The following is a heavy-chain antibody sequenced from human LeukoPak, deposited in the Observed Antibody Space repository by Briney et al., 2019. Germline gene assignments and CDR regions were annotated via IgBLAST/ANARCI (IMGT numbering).Heavy chain of an antibody. Sequence: SETLSLTCTVSGGSISSYYWSWIRQPPGKGLEWIGYIYYSGSTNYNPSLKSRVTISVDTSKNQFSLKLSSVTAADTAVYYCARLPPVRAMHYDSNPAAFDIWGQGTMVTVSS. CDR3: ARLPPVRAMHYDSNPAAFDI. CDR1: GGSISSYY. J-gene: IGHJ3*02. V-gene: IGHV4-59*08. D-gene: IGHD3-22*01. CDR2: IYYSGST.